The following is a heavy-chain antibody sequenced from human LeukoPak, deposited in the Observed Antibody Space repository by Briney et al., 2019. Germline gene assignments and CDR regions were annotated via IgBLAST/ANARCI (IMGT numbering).Heavy chain of an antibody. V-gene: IGHV4-39*01. D-gene: IGHD3-22*01. Sequence: SETLSLTCSVSGDSVSRSDSYWDWIPQPPRKGLEWIGTIYYSGRTYYSPSLKCRVTMSVDPSNNQFSLNLRSVTAADTAVYYCARRRYYDGSGYLEWGQGTLLSVSS. J-gene: IGHJ1*01. CDR1: GDSVSRSDSY. CDR2: IYYSGRT. CDR3: ARRRYYDGSGYLE.